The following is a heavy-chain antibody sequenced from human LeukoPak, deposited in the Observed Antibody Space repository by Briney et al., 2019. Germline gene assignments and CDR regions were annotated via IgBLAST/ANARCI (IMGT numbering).Heavy chain of an antibody. D-gene: IGHD3-10*01. V-gene: IGHV3-30*18. CDR2: ISYDGSNK. CDR3: AKDRAMVRATPLGY. J-gene: IGHJ4*02. Sequence: GRSLRLSCAASGFTFSSYGMHWVRQAPGKGLEWVAVISYDGSNKYYADSVKGRFTISRDNSKNTLYLQMNSLRAEDTAVYYCAKDRAMVRATPLGYWGQGTLVTVSS. CDR1: GFTFSSYG.